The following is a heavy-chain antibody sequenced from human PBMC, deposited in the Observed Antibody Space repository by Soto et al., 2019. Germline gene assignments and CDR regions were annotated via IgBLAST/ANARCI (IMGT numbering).Heavy chain of an antibody. V-gene: IGHV3-9*01. Sequence: GGSLRLSCAASGFTFDDYAMHWVRQAPGKGLEWVSVISWNSGSIGYADSVKGRFTISRDNAKNSLYLQMNSLRAEDTALYYCAKLDTAMDDAFDIWGQGTMVTVSS. CDR1: GFTFDDYA. CDR2: ISWNSGSI. CDR3: AKLDTAMDDAFDI. J-gene: IGHJ3*02. D-gene: IGHD5-18*01.